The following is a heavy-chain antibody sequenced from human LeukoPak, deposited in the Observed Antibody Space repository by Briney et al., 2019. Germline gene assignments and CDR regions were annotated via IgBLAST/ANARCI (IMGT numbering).Heavy chain of an antibody. J-gene: IGHJ4*02. D-gene: IGHD3-16*01. CDR1: GFTFSSYA. CDR3: ARLTPPFDY. V-gene: IGHV3-30-3*01. Sequence: PGRSLRLSCAASGFTFSSYAMHWVRQAPGKGLEWVAVISYDGSNKYYADSVKGRFTISRDNSKNTLYLQMNSLRAEDTAVYYCARLTPPFDYWGQGTLVTVSS. CDR2: ISYDGSNK.